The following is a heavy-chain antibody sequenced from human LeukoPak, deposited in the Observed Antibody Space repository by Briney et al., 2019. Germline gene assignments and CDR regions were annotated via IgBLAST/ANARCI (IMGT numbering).Heavy chain of an antibody. CDR1: GYTFTSYG. V-gene: IGHV1-69*13. CDR2: IIPIFGTA. J-gene: IGHJ4*02. Sequence: ASVKVSCKASGYTFTSYGISWVRQAPGQGLEWMGGIIPIFGTANYAQKFQGRVTITADESTSTAYMELSSLRSEDTAVYYCARPTYYYDSSGYPQYYFDYWGQGTLVTVSS. CDR3: ARPTYYYDSSGYPQYYFDY. D-gene: IGHD3-22*01.